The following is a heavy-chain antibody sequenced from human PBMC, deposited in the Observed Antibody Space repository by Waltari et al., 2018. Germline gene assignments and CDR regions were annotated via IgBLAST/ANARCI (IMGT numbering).Heavy chain of an antibody. CDR2: IYYSGST. CDR1: GGSIRSSSYY. J-gene: IGHJ4*02. V-gene: IGHV4-39*01. CDR3: ARLSSWYAIVY. D-gene: IGHD6-13*01. Sequence: QLQLQESGPGLVKPSETLSLTCTVAGGSIRSSSYYWGWLRQPPGKGLECIGSIYYSGSTYYNPSLKSRVTISVDTSKNQFSLKLSSVTAADTAVYYCARLSSWYAIVYWGQGTLVTVSS.